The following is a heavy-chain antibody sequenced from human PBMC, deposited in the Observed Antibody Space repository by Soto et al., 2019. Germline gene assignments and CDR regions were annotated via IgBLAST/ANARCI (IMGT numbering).Heavy chain of an antibody. Sequence: VQLVQSGAEVKKPGSSVKVSCKASGGPFSSYTFSWVRQAPGQGLEWMGRVIPMFGTTDYAQRFQGRVTITADGATSTAYMELSGLRSEDTAIYYCATGLNRYFDYWGQGTLVTVSS. V-gene: IGHV1-69*18. J-gene: IGHJ4*02. CDR1: GGPFSSYT. D-gene: IGHD3-22*01. CDR2: VIPMFGTT. CDR3: ATGLNRYFDY.